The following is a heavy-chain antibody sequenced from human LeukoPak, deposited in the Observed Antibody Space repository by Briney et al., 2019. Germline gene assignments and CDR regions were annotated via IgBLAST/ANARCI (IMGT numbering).Heavy chain of an antibody. CDR2: IWYDGSNK. J-gene: IGHJ3*02. D-gene: IGHD2-2*01. CDR3: ARDHVPAAIDAFDI. V-gene: IGHV3-33*01. CDR1: GFTFSSYG. Sequence: GGSLRLSCAASGFTFSSYGMHWVRQAPGKGLEWVAVIWYDGSNKYYADSVKGRFTISRDNSKNTLYLQMNSLGAEDTAVYYCARDHVPAAIDAFDIWGQGTMVTVSS.